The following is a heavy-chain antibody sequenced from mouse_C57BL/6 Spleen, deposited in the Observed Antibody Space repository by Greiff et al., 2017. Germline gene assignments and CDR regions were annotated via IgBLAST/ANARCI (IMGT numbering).Heavy chain of an antibody. D-gene: IGHD1-1*01. CDR1: GYTFTSYW. CDR3: ATYGGFAY. CDR2: IDPSVSYT. V-gene: IGHV1-69*01. Sequence: QVQLQQPGAELVMPGASVKLSCKASGYTFTSYWMHWVKQRPGQGLEWIGEIDPSVSYTNYNQKFKGKSTLTVDKSSSTAYMQLSSLTSEDSAVYYCATYGGFAYWGQGTLVTVSA. J-gene: IGHJ3*01.